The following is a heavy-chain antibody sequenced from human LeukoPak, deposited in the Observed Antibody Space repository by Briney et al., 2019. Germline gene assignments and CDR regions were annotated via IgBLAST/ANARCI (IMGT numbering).Heavy chain of an antibody. CDR1: GGSIKSHF. D-gene: IGHD6-6*01. CDR2: IFHSGST. Sequence: SETLSLTCTVSGGSIKSHFWSWVRQPPGKRLEWIGYIFHSGSTNYNPSLKSRVTISVDTSKNQFSLKLSSVTAADTAVYYCARDFPYSSSLASFDYWGQGTLVTASS. V-gene: IGHV4-59*11. J-gene: IGHJ4*02. CDR3: ARDFPYSSSLASFDY.